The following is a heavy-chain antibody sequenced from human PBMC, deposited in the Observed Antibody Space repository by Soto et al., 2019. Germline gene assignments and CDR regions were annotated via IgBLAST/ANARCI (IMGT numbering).Heavy chain of an antibody. V-gene: IGHV3-30*03. CDR2: ISYDSTKT. CDR1: GFTFNSYG. Sequence: ESGGGVVQPGRSLRLSCAASGFTFNSYGMHWVRQGPGNGLEWVAFISYDSTKTYYADSVKGRFTISRDNSNSALYVQMNSLTGEDTAVYYCARTRSAWSDFRYYSLDVWGQGTTVTVSS. D-gene: IGHD1-26*01. J-gene: IGHJ6*02. CDR3: ARTRSAWSDFRYYSLDV.